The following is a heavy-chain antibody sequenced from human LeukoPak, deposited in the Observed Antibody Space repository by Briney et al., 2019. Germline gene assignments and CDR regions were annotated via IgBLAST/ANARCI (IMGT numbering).Heavy chain of an antibody. D-gene: IGHD6-13*01. Sequence: GGSLRLSRAASGFTFSNYGMHWVRQAPGKGLDWVAVIWYDGSYKYYADSVKGRFTISRDNSKNTLYLQMNSLRAEDTAVYYCAKVVQYTASTGTGLDYWGQGTLVTVSS. CDR2: IWYDGSYK. CDR3: AKVVQYTASTGTGLDY. J-gene: IGHJ4*02. CDR1: GFTFSNYG. V-gene: IGHV3-33*06.